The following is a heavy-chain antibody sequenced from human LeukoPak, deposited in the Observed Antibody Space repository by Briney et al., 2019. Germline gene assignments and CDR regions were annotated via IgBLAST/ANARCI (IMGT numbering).Heavy chain of an antibody. Sequence: ASVKVSCKASGYTFTSYGISWVRQAPGQGLEWMGWISAYNGNTNYAQKLQGRVTMTTDTSTSTAYMELRSLRTYDTPGYCCARVVVVPAWFAPWGQGTLVTVSS. D-gene: IGHD2-2*01. CDR2: ISAYNGNT. CDR1: GYTFTSYG. CDR3: ARVVVVPAWFAP. J-gene: IGHJ5*02. V-gene: IGHV1-18*01.